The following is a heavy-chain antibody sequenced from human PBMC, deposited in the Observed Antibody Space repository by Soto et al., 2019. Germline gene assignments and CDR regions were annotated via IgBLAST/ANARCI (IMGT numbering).Heavy chain of an antibody. CDR1: GGSISSRGYY. J-gene: IGHJ4*02. CDR3: ARRGAGQQPLDS. CDR2: IYYSGGT. D-gene: IGHD6-13*01. V-gene: IGHV4-39*01. Sequence: QLQLQESGPGLVKASETLSLTCTVSGGSISSRGYYWGWIRQPPGKGLEWMGNIYYSGGTDYNPSLKSRVPTYLAPSTNQFPLNRSTPAAAATAVYYCARRGAGQQPLDSWGQGTLVSVSS.